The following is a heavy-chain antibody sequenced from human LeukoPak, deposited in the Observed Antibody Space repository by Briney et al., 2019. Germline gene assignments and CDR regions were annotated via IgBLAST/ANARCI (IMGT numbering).Heavy chain of an antibody. CDR3: ARVGYGSGSLVYYYYGMDV. J-gene: IGHJ6*02. D-gene: IGHD3-10*01. V-gene: IGHV3-7*01. Sequence: GGSLRLSCAASGFTVSSNYMSWFRQAPGKGLEWVANIKQDGSEKYYVDSVKGRFTISRDNAKNSLYLQMNSLRAEDTAVYYCARVGYGSGSLVYYYYGMDVWGQGTTVTVSS. CDR1: GFTVSSNY. CDR2: IKQDGSEK.